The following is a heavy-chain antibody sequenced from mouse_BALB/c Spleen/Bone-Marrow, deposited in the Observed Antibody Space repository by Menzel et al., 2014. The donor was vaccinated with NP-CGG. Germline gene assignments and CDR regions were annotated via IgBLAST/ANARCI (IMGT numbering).Heavy chain of an antibody. CDR2: INRNGGSS. V-gene: IGHV5-6-3*01. Sequence: EVMLVESGGGLVQPGGSLKVSCAASGFTFNNYGMSWVRQTPDKRLELVATINRNGGSSYYPDSVKGRFTTSRDNAENTLYLQMSSLKSEDTAIYYCSRGNYGNYVDYFDYWGQGTTLTVSS. D-gene: IGHD2-1*01. CDR3: SRGNYGNYVDYFDY. CDR1: GFTFNNYG. J-gene: IGHJ2*01.